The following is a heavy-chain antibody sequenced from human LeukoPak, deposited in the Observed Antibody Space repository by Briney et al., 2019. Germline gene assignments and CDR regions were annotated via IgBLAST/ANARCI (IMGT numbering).Heavy chain of an antibody. CDR1: GGSFSGYY. CDR2: INHSGST. CDR3: ARGRYCSGGSCYSPYYYYYGMDV. Sequence: SETLSLTCAVYGGSFSGYYWSWIRQPPGKGLEGIGEINHSGSTNYNPSLKSRVTISVDTSKNQFSLKLSSVTAADTAVYYCARGRYCSGGSCYSPYYYYYGMDVWGKGTTVTVSS. J-gene: IGHJ6*04. V-gene: IGHV4-34*01. D-gene: IGHD2-15*01.